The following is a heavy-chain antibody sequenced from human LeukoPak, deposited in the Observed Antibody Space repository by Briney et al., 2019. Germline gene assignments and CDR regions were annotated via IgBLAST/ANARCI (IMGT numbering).Heavy chain of an antibody. CDR1: GFTFSSYW. Sequence: GGSLRLSCAASGFTFSSYWMSWVRQAPGKGLEWVSVIYSGGSTYYADSVKGRFTISRDNSKNTLYLQMNSLRAEDTAVYYCAREAIYSSGWTAYYGMDVWGQGTTVTVSS. CDR2: IYSGGST. J-gene: IGHJ6*02. D-gene: IGHD6-19*01. V-gene: IGHV3-53*01. CDR3: AREAIYSSGWTAYYGMDV.